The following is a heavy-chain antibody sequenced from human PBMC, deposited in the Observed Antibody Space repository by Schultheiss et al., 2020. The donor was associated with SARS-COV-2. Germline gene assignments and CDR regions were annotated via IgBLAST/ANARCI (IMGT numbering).Heavy chain of an antibody. CDR3: ARGFTYIPHYYGMDV. CDR1: GFTFSSYG. V-gene: IGHV3-48*04. J-gene: IGHJ6*02. CDR2: ISSSGSTI. Sequence: GGSLRLSCAASGFTFSSYGMHWVRQAPGKGLEWVSYISSSGSTIYFVDSVKGRFTISRDNAKNSLVLQMNSLRAEDTGVYFCARGFTYIPHYYGMDVWGQGTTVTVSS. D-gene: IGHD2-21*01.